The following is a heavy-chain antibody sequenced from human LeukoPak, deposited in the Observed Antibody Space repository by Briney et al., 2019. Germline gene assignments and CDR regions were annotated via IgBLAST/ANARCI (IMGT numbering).Heavy chain of an antibody. CDR3: ARDGQHLWFWFDS. V-gene: IGHV3-48*01. CDR2: VSGSSTTT. CDR1: GFPFSSYS. J-gene: IGHJ5*01. D-gene: IGHD3-10*01. Sequence: PGGSLRLSCAASGFPFSSYSMNWVRQAPGRGLEWVSYVSGSSTTTYYADSVKGRFTISRDNAKNSVYLQMNSLRAEDTAVYYCARDGQHLWFWFDSWGQGTLVTVSS.